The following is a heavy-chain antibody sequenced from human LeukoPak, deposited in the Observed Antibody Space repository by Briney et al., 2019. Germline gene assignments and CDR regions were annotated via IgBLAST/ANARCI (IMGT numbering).Heavy chain of an antibody. CDR1: AFTISSYG. V-gene: IGHV3-53*01. CDR3: ARVSGYYDFWSGYSFDY. CDR2: IYSGGST. J-gene: IGHJ4*02. D-gene: IGHD3-3*01. Sequence: QPGGSLRLSCAASAFTISSYGMTWVRQAPGKGLEWVSVIYSGGSTYYADSVKGRFTISRDNSKNTLYLQMNSLRAEDTAVYYCARVSGYYDFWSGYSFDYWGQGTPVTVSS.